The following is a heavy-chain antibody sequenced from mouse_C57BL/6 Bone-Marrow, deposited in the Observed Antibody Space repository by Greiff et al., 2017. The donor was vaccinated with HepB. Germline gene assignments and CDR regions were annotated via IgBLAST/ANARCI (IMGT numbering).Heavy chain of an antibody. D-gene: IGHD2-2*01. CDR3: ASPIYYGYDGYFDV. J-gene: IGHJ1*03. Sequence: QGQLKQAGAELVNPGASVKMACKASGYTFTSYWITWVKQRPGQGLEWIGDIYPGSGSTNYNEKFKSKATLTVDTSSSTAYMQLSSLTSEDSAVYYCASPIYYGYDGYFDVWGTGTTVTVSS. CDR1: GYTFTSYW. CDR2: IYPGSGST. V-gene: IGHV1-55*01.